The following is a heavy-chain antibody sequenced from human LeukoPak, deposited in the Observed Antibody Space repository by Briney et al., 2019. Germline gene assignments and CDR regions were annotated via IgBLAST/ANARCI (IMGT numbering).Heavy chain of an antibody. V-gene: IGHV5-51*01. D-gene: IGHD6-25*01. CDR1: GYNFTTYW. Sequence: GDSLKISCKSSGYNFTTYWIGWVRQMPGKGLEYMGIIYPRDSQIRYSPSFQGQVNISADKSISTAYLQWTSLKASDTAIYYCARHTKRPQAGWFDPWGQGTLVTVSS. J-gene: IGHJ5*02. CDR3: ARHTKRPQAGWFDP. CDR2: IYPRDSQI.